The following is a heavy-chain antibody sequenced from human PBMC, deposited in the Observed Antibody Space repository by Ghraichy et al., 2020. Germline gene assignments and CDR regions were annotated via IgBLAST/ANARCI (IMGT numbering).Heavy chain of an antibody. CDR2: IYYSGST. D-gene: IGHD6-19*01. Sequence: ESLNISCTVSGGSISSYYWSWIRQPPGKGLEWIGYIYYSGSTNYNPSLKSRVTISVDTSKNQFSLKLSSVTAADTAVYYCARLHSSGWYLDWFDPWGQGTLVTVSS. CDR1: GGSISSYY. J-gene: IGHJ5*02. CDR3: ARLHSSGWYLDWFDP. V-gene: IGHV4-59*01.